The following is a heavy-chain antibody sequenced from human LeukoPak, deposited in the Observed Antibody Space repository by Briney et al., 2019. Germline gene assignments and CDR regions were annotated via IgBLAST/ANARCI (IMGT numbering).Heavy chain of an antibody. Sequence: PSQTLSLTCTVSGGSISSGDYYWSWIRQPPGKGLEWIGYIYYSGSTNYNPSLKSRVTISVDTSKNQFSLKLSSVTAADTAVYYCAREDDSSGWYVVEYWGQGTLVTVSS. CDR3: AREDDSSGWYVVEY. V-gene: IGHV4-30-4*01. J-gene: IGHJ4*02. D-gene: IGHD6-19*01. CDR2: IYYSGST. CDR1: GGSISSGDYY.